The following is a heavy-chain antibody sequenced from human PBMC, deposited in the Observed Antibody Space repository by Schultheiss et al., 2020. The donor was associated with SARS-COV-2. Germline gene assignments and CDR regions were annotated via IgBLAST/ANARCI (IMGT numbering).Heavy chain of an antibody. Sequence: SQTLSLTCTVSGGSISSSSYYWSWIRQPPGKGLEWIGEINHSGSTNYNPSLKSRVTISVDTSKNQFSLKLSSVTAADTAVYYCARVGADYDFWSGYSQWFDPWGQGTLVTVSS. CDR2: INHSGST. CDR3: ARVGADYDFWSGYSQWFDP. J-gene: IGHJ5*02. V-gene: IGHV4-39*07. D-gene: IGHD3-3*01. CDR1: GGSISSSSYY.